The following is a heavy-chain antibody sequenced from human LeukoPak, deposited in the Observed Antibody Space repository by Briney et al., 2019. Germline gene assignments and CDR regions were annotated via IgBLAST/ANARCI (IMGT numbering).Heavy chain of an antibody. D-gene: IGHD1-1*01. CDR3: ARGGTVWNFDY. V-gene: IGHV4-39*07. CDR2: IYYSGST. J-gene: IGHJ4*02. Sequence: SETLFLTCTVSGDSISSTSYYWGWIRQPPGKGLEWIGSIYYSGSTYYNPSLKSRVTISLDTSKNQFSLNLNSVTAADTAVYYCARGGTVWNFDYWGQGTLVTVSS. CDR1: GDSISSTSYY.